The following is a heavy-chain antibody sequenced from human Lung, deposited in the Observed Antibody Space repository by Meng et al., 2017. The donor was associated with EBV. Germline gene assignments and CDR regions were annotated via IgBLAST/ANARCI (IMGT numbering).Heavy chain of an antibody. V-gene: IGHV2-5*02. CDR3: ARAAARPSDWFDP. D-gene: IGHD6-6*01. Sequence: QITIKNSGPPLVKPTQTLTLTCTISGVSLSTSGVGVGWIRQPPGKALECLASIYGDDEKRYSPSLESRLIVTKDTSKNQVVLTMTNMVPVDTATYYCARAAARPSDWFDPWGQGTLVTVSS. CDR1: GVSLSTSGVG. CDR2: IYGDDEK. J-gene: IGHJ5*02.